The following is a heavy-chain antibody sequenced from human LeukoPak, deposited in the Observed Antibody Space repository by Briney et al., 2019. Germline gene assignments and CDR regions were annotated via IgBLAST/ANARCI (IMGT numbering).Heavy chain of an antibody. V-gene: IGHV3-43*01. CDR2: ISWDGGST. CDR1: GFTFDDYT. CDR3: AKEATGDNNYYYMDV. Sequence: GGSLRLSCAASGFTFDDYTMHWVRHAPGKGLEWVSLISWDGGSTYYADSVKGRFTISRDNSKNSLYLQMNSLRTEDTALCYCAKEATGDNNYYYMDVWGKGTTVTVSS. J-gene: IGHJ6*03. D-gene: IGHD2-21*02.